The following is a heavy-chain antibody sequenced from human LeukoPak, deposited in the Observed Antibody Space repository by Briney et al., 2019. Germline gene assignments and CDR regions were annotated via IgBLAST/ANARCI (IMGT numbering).Heavy chain of an antibody. V-gene: IGHV4-39*07. J-gene: IGHJ5*01. CDR1: GGSISSSSYY. CDR2: IYYSGST. Sequence: SETLSLTCTVSGGSISSSSYYWGWIRQPPGKGLEWIGSIYYSGSTYYNPSLKSRVTISVDTSKNQFSLKLSSVTAADTAIYYCARNHGGWFDSWGQGALVTVSS. D-gene: IGHD4-23*01. CDR3: ARNHGGWFDS.